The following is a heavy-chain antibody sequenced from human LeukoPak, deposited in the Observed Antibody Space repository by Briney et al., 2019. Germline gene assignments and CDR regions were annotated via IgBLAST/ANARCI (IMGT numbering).Heavy chain of an antibody. Sequence: GGSLRLSCAASGFTLDDYGMSWVRQAPGKGLEWVSGINWNGGSTAYADSVKGRFTISRDNAKDSLYLQMNSLRAEDTALYSCATSFPQNSFMDVWGKGTTVTVSS. J-gene: IGHJ6*03. CDR1: GFTLDDYG. CDR3: ATSFPQNSFMDV. CDR2: INWNGGST. V-gene: IGHV3-20*04. D-gene: IGHD3-16*01.